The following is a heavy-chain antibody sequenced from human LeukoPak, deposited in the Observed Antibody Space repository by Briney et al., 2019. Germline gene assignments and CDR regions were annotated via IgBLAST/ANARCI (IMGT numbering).Heavy chain of an antibody. J-gene: IGHJ4*02. D-gene: IGHD5-24*01. CDR3: AIINHPDGRVY. Sequence: GESLKISCQGFGYPFTTSWIGWVRQRPGKGLEWTAIIYAGNSDAKYSPSFQGQVSISTDRSISTAYLHWSSLKASDTAIYYCAIINHPDGRVYWGQGTLVTVSS. CDR2: IYAGNSDA. CDR1: GYPFTTSW. V-gene: IGHV5-51*01.